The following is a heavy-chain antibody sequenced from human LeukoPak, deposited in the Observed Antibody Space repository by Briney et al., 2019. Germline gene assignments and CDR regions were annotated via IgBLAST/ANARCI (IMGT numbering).Heavy chain of an antibody. J-gene: IGHJ4*02. D-gene: IGHD3-22*01. CDR3: AKDPTSRMYYYDSSGYYYGY. CDR1: GFTFSSYG. V-gene: IGHV3-30*18. Sequence: GGSLRLSCAASGFTFSSYGMHWVRQAPGKGLEWVAVISYDGSNKYYADSVKGRFTISRDNSKNTLYLQMNSLRAEDTAVYYCAKDPTSRMYYYDSSGYYYGYWGQGTLVTVSS. CDR2: ISYDGSNK.